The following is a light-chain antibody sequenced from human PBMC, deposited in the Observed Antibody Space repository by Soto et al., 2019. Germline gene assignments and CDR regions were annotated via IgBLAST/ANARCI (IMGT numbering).Light chain of an antibody. V-gene: IGLV1-51*01. CDR2: DNN. J-gene: IGLJ1*01. CDR1: SSNIGNNY. Sequence: QSVLTQPPSVSAAPGQKVTISCSGSSSNIGNNYVSWYQQLPGTAPKLLIYDNNKRPSGIPDRFSGSKSGTSATLDITGLQTGDEADYYCGTWDSSLSAYVFGAGTKRTVL. CDR3: GTWDSSLSAYV.